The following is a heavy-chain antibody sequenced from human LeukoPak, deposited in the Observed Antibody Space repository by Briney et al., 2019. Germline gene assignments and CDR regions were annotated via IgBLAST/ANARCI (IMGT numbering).Heavy chain of an antibody. V-gene: IGHV3-15*01. J-gene: IGHJ4*02. CDR2: IKSKTDGGTT. CDR1: GFTFSNAW. D-gene: IGHD2-15*01. CDR3: TTGVVVVVAATLNDY. Sequence: PGGSLRLSCAASGFTFSNAWMSWVRQAPGKGLEWVGRIKSKTDGGTTDYAAPVKGRFTISRDDSKNTLYLQMNSLKTEDTAVYYCTTGVVVVVAATLNDYWGQGTLVTVSS.